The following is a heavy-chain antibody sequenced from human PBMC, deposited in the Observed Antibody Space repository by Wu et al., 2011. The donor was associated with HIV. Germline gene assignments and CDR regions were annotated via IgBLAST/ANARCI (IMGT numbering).Heavy chain of an antibody. CDR1: GYSFTTYW. J-gene: IGHJ6*04. CDR2: IYPGDSDT. V-gene: IGHV5-51*01. CDR3: ASLHGSNNWDRNSYTTYRLDV. D-gene: IGHD1-1*01. Sequence: KISCKGSGYSFTTYWIGWVRQMPGKGLELMGIIYPGDSDTRYSPSFQGQVTISADKSISTAYLQWSSLKASDTAIYFCASLHGSNNWDRNSYTTYRLDVWGRGTTVTVSS.